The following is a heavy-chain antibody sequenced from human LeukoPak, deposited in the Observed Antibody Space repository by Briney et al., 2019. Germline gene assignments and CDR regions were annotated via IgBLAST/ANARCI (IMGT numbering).Heavy chain of an antibody. D-gene: IGHD5-18*01. CDR1: GGSISSGSYY. V-gene: IGHV4-39*07. CDR3: ARVDGYSYGFSFDY. Sequence: PSQTLSLTCTVSGGSISSGSYYWGWSRQPRGEGLEWIGSIYYSGSTYYNPSLKSRVTISVDTSKNQFSLKLSSVTAADTAVYYCARVDGYSYGFSFDYWGQGTLVTVSS. J-gene: IGHJ4*02. CDR2: IYYSGST.